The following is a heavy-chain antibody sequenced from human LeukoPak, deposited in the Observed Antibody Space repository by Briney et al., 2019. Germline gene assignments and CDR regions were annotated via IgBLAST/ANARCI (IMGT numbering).Heavy chain of an antibody. V-gene: IGHV3-23*01. D-gene: IGHD6-19*01. CDR3: AKDHKSSGWLLYRYYFDY. CDR1: GFTFSSYA. Sequence: GGSLRLSCAASGFTFSSYAMGWVRQAPGKGLEWVSAISGSGGSTYYADSVKGRFTISRDNSKNTLYLQMNSLRAEDTAVYYCAKDHKSSGWLLYRYYFDYWGQGTLVTVSS. CDR2: ISGSGGST. J-gene: IGHJ4*02.